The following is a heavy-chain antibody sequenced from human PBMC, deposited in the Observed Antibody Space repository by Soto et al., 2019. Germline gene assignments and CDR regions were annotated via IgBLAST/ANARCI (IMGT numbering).Heavy chain of an antibody. CDR2: VQLNVHT. J-gene: IGHJ5*02. CDR3: AREVGGCFGDDCYRWFDP. V-gene: IGHV4-30-4*01. D-gene: IGHD2-21*02. Sequence: QVQLQESGPRLVKPSETLSLTCSVSGDSVSSGDHYWSWVRQSPGKALEWIGYVQLNVHTYYNPSLRGRVIISVATSKNHFSVRLTSVTAADSGVYYCAREVGGCFGDDCYRWFDPWGQGTLVTVSS. CDR1: GDSVSSGDHY.